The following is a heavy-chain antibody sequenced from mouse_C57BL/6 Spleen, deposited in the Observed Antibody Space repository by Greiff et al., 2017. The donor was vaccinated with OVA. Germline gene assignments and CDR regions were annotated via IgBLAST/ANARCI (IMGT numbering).Heavy chain of an antibody. D-gene: IGHD2-4*01. CDR3: ARCDYDPYYWYFDV. J-gene: IGHJ1*03. Sequence: QVQLQQPGTELVKPGASVKLSCKASGYTFTSYWMHWVKQRPGQGLEWIGNINPSNGGTNYNEKFKSKATLTVDKSPSTAYMQLSSLTSEDSAVYYCARCDYDPYYWYFDVWGTGTTVTVSS. CDR1: GYTFTSYW. V-gene: IGHV1-53*01. CDR2: INPSNGGT.